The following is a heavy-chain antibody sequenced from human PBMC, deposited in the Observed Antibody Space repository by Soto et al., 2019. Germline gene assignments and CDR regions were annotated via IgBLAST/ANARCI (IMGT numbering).Heavy chain of an antibody. Sequence: GASVKVSCKASGYTFTSYAMNWVRQAPGQGLEWMGWINTNTGNPTYAQGFTGRFVFSLDTSASTAYLQICSLKAEDTAVYYCARAEYSSPFLDYGMDVWGQGTTVTVSS. D-gene: IGHD6-6*01. CDR3: ARAEYSSPFLDYGMDV. J-gene: IGHJ6*02. CDR1: GYTFTSYA. V-gene: IGHV7-4-1*01. CDR2: INTNTGNP.